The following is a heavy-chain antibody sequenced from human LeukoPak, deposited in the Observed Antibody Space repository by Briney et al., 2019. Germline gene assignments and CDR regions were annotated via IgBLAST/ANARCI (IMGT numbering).Heavy chain of an antibody. CDR3: ARENRYYDILTGYYNTFDY. Sequence: SETLSLTCTVSGGSISSYYWSWIRQPAGKRLEWIGRIYTSGSTNYNPSLKSRFTMSLDTSKNQFSLKLSFVTAADTAVYYCARENRYYDILTGYYNTFDYWGQGTLVTVSS. J-gene: IGHJ4*02. CDR1: GGSISSYY. V-gene: IGHV4-4*07. D-gene: IGHD3-9*01. CDR2: IYTSGST.